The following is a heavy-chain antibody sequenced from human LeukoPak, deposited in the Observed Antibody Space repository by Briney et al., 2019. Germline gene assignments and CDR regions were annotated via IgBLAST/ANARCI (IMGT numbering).Heavy chain of an antibody. Sequence: QPGDSLRISCAASGFSFNIYAMSWVRQPPGKGLEWVAAIDRSGGSTFYADSVKGRFTIAKDNSKNTLYLQINSLRVDDTAIYYCARGSHGEHDSWGQGTLVTVSS. CDR1: GFSFNIYA. D-gene: IGHD4-17*01. CDR2: IDRSGGST. V-gene: IGHV3-23*01. J-gene: IGHJ5*01. CDR3: ARGSHGEHDS.